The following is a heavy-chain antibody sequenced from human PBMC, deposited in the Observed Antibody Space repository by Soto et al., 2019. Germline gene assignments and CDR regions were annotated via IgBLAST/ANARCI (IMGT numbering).Heavy chain of an antibody. J-gene: IGHJ4*02. D-gene: IGHD6-13*01. Sequence: GGSLRLSCAASGFTFSSYSMNWVRQAPGKGPEWVSYISSSGSTIYYADSVKGRFTIPRDNAKNSLYLQMNSLRAEDTAVYYCARKPYSSSWSDYWGQGTLVTVSS. CDR3: ARKPYSSSWSDY. CDR2: ISSSGSTI. V-gene: IGHV3-48*04. CDR1: GFTFSSYS.